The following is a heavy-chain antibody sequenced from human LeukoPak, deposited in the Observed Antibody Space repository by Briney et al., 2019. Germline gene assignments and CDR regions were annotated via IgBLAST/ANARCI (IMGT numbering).Heavy chain of an antibody. V-gene: IGHV4-34*01. J-gene: IGHJ3*02. CDR1: GGSFSGYY. D-gene: IGHD3-22*01. Sequence: TSETLSLTCAVYGGSFSGYYWSCIRQPPGKGLEWIGEINHSGSTNYNPSLKSRVTISVDTSKNQFSLKLSSVTAADTAVYYCASSGHTYYYDSSGYAFDIWGQGTMVTVSS. CDR3: ASSGHTYYYDSSGYAFDI. CDR2: INHSGST.